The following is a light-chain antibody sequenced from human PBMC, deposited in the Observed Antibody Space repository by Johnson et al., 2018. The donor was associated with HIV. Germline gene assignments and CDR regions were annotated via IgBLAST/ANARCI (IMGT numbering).Light chain of an antibody. V-gene: IGLV1-51*02. CDR3: ATWDTSLSAGGV. CDR1: SSNIGNNY. CDR2: ENN. Sequence: QSVLTQPPSVSAAPGQKVTISCSGSSSNIGNNYVSWYQQLPGTAPKLLIYENNKRPSGIPDRFSGSKSGTSATLGITGLQTWAEADYYCATWDTSLSAGGVFGTGTKVTVL. J-gene: IGLJ1*01.